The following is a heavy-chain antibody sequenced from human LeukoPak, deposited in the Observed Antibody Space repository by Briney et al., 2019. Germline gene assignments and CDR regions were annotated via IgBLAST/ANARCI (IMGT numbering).Heavy chain of an antibody. J-gene: IGHJ4*02. CDR2: FDPEDGET. CDR3: ATISSYYYDSSGTQFDY. CDR1: GYTLTELS. Sequence: ASVKVSCKVSGYTLTELSMHWVRQAPGKGLEWMGGFDPEDGETIYAQKFQGRVTMTEDTSTDTAYMELSSLRSEDTAVYNCATISSYYYDSSGTQFDYWGQGTLVTVSS. V-gene: IGHV1-24*01. D-gene: IGHD3-22*01.